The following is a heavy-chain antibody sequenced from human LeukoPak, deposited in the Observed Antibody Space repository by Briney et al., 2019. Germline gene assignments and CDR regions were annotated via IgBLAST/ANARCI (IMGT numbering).Heavy chain of an antibody. V-gene: IGHV3-20*04. CDR3: AKDPTRQQLALIDY. CDR1: GFTFDDYG. D-gene: IGHD6-13*01. Sequence: GGSLRLSCAASGFTFDDYGMSWVRQAPGKGLEWVSGINWNGGSTGYADSVKGRFTISRDNAKNSLYLQMNSLRAEDTAVYYCAKDPTRQQLALIDYWGQGTLVTVSS. CDR2: INWNGGST. J-gene: IGHJ4*02.